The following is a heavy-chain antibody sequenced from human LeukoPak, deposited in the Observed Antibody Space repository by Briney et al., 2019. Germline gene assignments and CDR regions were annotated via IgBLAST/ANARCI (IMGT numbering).Heavy chain of an antibody. J-gene: IGHJ4*02. CDR1: GGSISSYY. Sequence: SETLSLTCTVSGGSISSYYWSWIRQPPGKGLEWIGYIYYSGSTNYNPSLKSRVTISVDTSKNQFSLKLSSVTAADTAVYYCARVGAAAGTLYFDYWGQGALVTVSS. V-gene: IGHV4-59*01. CDR2: IYYSGST. CDR3: ARVGAAAGTLYFDY. D-gene: IGHD6-13*01.